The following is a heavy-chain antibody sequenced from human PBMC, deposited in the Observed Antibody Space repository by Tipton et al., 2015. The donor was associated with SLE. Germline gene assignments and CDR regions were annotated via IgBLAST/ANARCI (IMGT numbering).Heavy chain of an antibody. D-gene: IGHD1-14*01. CDR2: ISNSGSS. J-gene: IGHJ6*02. V-gene: IGHV3-11*01. Sequence: SLRLSCAASGFTFSSYAMSWIRQAPGKGLEWISYISNSGSSNFADSVKGRFSISRDNAKNSLYLQINSLRAEDTAVYYCAREGITDYAMDVWGQGTTVIVSS. CDR1: GFTFSSYA. CDR3: AREGITDYAMDV.